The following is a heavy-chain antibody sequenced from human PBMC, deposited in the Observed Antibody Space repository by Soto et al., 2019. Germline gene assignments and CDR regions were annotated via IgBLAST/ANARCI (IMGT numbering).Heavy chain of an antibody. CDR3: AKGQGYSSSWSFDS. V-gene: IGHV5-10-1*01. J-gene: IGHJ4*02. CDR2: IDPSDSYT. CDR1: GYSFTSYW. Sequence: GESLKISCKGSGYSFTSYWISWVRQMPGKGLEWMGRIDPSDSYTNYSPSFQGHVTISADKSISTAYLQWSSLKASDTAMYYCAKGQGYSSSWSFDSWGQGTLVTVSS. D-gene: IGHD6-13*01.